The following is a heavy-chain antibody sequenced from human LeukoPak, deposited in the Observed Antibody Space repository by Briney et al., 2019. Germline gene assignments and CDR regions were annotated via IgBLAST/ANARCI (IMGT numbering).Heavy chain of an antibody. CDR2: IIPIFGTA. CDR1: GGTFTRYA. D-gene: IGHD3-10*01. CDR3: ASLNNLWFGESFGYFDY. J-gene: IGHJ4*02. Sequence: SVKVSCKASGGTFTRYAISWVRQAPGQGLEWMGGIIPIFGTANYAQKFQGRVTITADESTSTAYMELSSLRSEDTAVYYCASLNNLWFGESFGYFDYWGQGTLVTVSS. V-gene: IGHV1-69*13.